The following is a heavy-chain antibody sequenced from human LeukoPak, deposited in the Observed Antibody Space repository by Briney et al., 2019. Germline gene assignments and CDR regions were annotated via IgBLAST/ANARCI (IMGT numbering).Heavy chain of an antibody. D-gene: IGHD2-2*01. Sequence: GGSLRLSCAASGFSFSTYAMNWVRQAPGEGLKWVSCITIDSAYIYYADSVKGRFTISRDNAKNSLYLQMNSLRAEDTAVYYCARYRVSSSTSYIDFWGQGTLVTVSS. CDR2: ITIDSAYI. J-gene: IGHJ4*02. V-gene: IGHV3-21*01. CDR3: ARYRVSSSTSYIDF. CDR1: GFSFSTYA.